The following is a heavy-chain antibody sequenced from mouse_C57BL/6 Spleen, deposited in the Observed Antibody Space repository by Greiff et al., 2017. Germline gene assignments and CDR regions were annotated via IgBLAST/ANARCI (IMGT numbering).Heavy chain of an antibody. CDR1: GYTFTSYW. D-gene: IGHD5-1*01. J-gene: IGHJ2*01. CDR2: IHPNSGST. Sequence: QVQLQQPGAELVKPGASVKLSCKASGYTFTSYWMHWVKQRPGQGLEWIGMIHPNSGSTNYNEKFKSKATLTVDKSSSTAYMQLSSLTSEDSAVYCCAREGEYGYFDYWGQGTTLTVSS. CDR3: AREGEYGYFDY. V-gene: IGHV1-64*01.